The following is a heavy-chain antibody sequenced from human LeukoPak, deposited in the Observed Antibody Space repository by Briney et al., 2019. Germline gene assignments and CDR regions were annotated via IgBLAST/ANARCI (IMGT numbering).Heavy chain of an antibody. CDR1: GGSISSYY. Sequence: SETLSLTCTVSGGSISSYYWSWIRQPPGKGLEWIGYIYYSGSTYYNPSLKSRVTISVDTSKNQFSLKLSSVTAADTAVYYCARLPIRYFETNWGQGTLVTVSS. CDR3: ARLPIRYFETN. D-gene: IGHD3-9*01. V-gene: IGHV4-59*08. J-gene: IGHJ4*02. CDR2: IYYSGST.